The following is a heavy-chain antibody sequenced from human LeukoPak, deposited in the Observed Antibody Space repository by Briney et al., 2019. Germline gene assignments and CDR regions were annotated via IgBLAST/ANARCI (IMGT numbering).Heavy chain of an antibody. J-gene: IGHJ3*02. CDR3: ARVQRGAFDI. Sequence: SETLSLTCTVSGGSISSGGYYWSWIRQPPGKGLEWIGYIYHSGSTYYNPSLKSRVTTSVDRSKNQFSLKLSSVTAADTAVYYCARVQRGAFDIWGQGTVVTVSS. V-gene: IGHV4-30-2*01. D-gene: IGHD3-10*01. CDR1: GGSISSGGYY. CDR2: IYHSGST.